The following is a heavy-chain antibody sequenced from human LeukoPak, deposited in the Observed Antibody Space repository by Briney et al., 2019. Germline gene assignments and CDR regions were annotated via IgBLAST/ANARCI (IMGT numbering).Heavy chain of an antibody. Sequence: PGGSLRLSCAASGFTLSNAWMSWVRQAPAKGLEWVGRIKTRSEGGTTDYAAPVKGRFIISRDDSKNTLYLQMSSLKTEDTGIYYCATAYGDYWGQGTLVTVSS. V-gene: IGHV3-15*01. CDR2: IKTRSEGGTT. J-gene: IGHJ4*02. CDR1: GFTLSNAW. D-gene: IGHD4-17*01. CDR3: ATAYGDY.